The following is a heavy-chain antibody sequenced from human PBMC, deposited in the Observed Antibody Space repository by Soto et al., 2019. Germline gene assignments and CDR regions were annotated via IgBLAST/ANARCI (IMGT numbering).Heavy chain of an antibody. Sequence: SGPTLVNPTQTLTLTCAFSGFSATSSGVGVAWLRQPPGKALDRLAVIYWDDADQYRPSLTSRLTIIKDTSKHQVVPTMTNMDPVDISTYYCTLLLRGALAYFFDFWGQRSLVTVFS. CDR1: GFSATSSGVG. CDR3: TLLLRGALAYFFDF. D-gene: IGHD2-15*01. V-gene: IGHV2-5*02. J-gene: IGHJ4*02. CDR2: IYWDDAD.